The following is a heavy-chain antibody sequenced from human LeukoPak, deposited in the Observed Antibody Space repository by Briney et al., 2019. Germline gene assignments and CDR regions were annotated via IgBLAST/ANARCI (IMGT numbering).Heavy chain of an antibody. D-gene: IGHD6-13*01. V-gene: IGHV4-39*07. CDR1: GGSISSSSYY. CDR2: IYCSGST. CDR3: ARVAAAGILSDY. J-gene: IGHJ4*02. Sequence: SETLSLTCTVSGGSISSSSYYWGWIRQPPGKGLEWIGSIYCSGSTYYNPSLKSRVTISVDTSKNQFSLKLSSVTAADTAGYYCARVAAAGILSDYWGQGTLVTVSS.